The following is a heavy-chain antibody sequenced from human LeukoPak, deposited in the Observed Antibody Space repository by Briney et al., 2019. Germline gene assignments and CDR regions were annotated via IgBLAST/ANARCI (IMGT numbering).Heavy chain of an antibody. Sequence: GGSLRLSCAASGFTFSSYEMNWVRQAPGKGLEWVSSISTSSIYIYYAESVKGRFTISRDNARNSLYLQMNSLRAEDTAVYYCARGIEVVPGNKNWFDPWGQGTLVTVSS. CDR1: GFTFSSYE. D-gene: IGHD2-2*01. J-gene: IGHJ5*02. CDR3: ARGIEVVPGNKNWFDP. V-gene: IGHV3-21*01. CDR2: ISTSSIYI.